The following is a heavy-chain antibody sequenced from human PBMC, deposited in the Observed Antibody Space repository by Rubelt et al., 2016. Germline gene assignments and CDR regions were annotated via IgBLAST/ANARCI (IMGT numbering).Heavy chain of an antibody. CDR1: GGSISSYY. CDR3: ARHVGQLGGFDY. J-gene: IGHJ4*02. V-gene: IGHV4-59*08. Sequence: QVQLQESGPGLVKPSETLSLTCTVSGGSISSYYWSWIRQPPGKGLEWIGYIYYSGSTNYNPSLKSRVTISVDTSQNHFSLKLSSVTAADTAVYYCARHVGQLGGFDYWGQGTLVTVSS. D-gene: IGHD6-6*01. CDR2: IYYSGST.